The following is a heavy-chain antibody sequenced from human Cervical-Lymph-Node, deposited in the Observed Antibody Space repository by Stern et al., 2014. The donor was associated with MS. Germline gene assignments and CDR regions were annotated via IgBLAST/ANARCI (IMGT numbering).Heavy chain of an antibody. CDR1: GFTFSNYG. D-gene: IGHD1-7*01. V-gene: IGHV3-33*01. Sequence: QVQLVQSGGGVVQPGRSLRLSCAASGFTFSNYGMHWVRPAPGKGLEWLAVIWYYGNKKYYADSVKGRFTISRDNSKNTLFLQMSSLTAEDTALYYCARGNWNYEGMGYWGQGTLVTVSS. CDR2: IWYYGNKK. CDR3: ARGNWNYEGMGY. J-gene: IGHJ4*02.